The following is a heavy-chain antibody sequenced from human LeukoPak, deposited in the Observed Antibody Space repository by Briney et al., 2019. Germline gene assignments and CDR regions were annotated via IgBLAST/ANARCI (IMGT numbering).Heavy chain of an antibody. CDR1: GFTFSSYA. CDR2: ISGSGGST. CDR3: SKDWDTAMVTAYFDY. Sequence: PGGSLRLSCAASGFTFSSYAMSWVRQAPGKGLEWVSAISGSGGSTYYADSVKGRFTISRDNSKNTLYLQMNSLRAEDTAVYYCSKDWDTAMVTAYFDYWGQGTLVTVSS. J-gene: IGHJ4*02. V-gene: IGHV3-23*01. D-gene: IGHD5-18*01.